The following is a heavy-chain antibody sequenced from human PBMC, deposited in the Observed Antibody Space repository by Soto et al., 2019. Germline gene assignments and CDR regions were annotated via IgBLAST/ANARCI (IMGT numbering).Heavy chain of an antibody. V-gene: IGHV4-61*01. CDR1: GGSVSSGSYY. CDR3: ARGHDYGDYLVDY. CDR2: IYYSGST. J-gene: IGHJ4*02. D-gene: IGHD4-17*01. Sequence: QVQLQESGPGLVKPSETLSLTCTVSGGSVSSGSYYWSWIRQPPGKGLEWIGYIYYSGSTNYNPSRKSRGTISVDTSKNQLALKLSSVTVADTAVYYCARGHDYGDYLVDYGGQGTLVTVSS.